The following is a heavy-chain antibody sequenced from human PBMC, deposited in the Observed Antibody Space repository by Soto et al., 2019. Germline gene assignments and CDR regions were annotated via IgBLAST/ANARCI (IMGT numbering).Heavy chain of an antibody. Sequence: PTISLTCVICGDSFSSNSSAWNWIKQSPSRGLEWLGRTYYRSKWYNDYAVSVKSRITINPDTSKNQFSLQLNSVTPEDTAVYYCPRDGPGGTAAHFGCMDVCGQRTTVTVPS. J-gene: IGHJ6*02. CDR1: GDSFSSNSSA. CDR2: TYYRSKWYN. CDR3: PRDGPGGTAAHFGCMDV. D-gene: IGHD6-13*01. V-gene: IGHV6-1*01.